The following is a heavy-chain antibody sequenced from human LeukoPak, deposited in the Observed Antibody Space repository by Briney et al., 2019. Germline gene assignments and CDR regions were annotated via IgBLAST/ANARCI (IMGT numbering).Heavy chain of an antibody. CDR2: ISGSGGST. Sequence: GGSLRLSCAASGFTFSSYAMSWVRQAPGKGLEWVSAISGSGGSTYYADSVKGRFTISRDNSKNTLYLQMNSLRAEDTAVYYCAKVAGGPIAARGVYYFDYWGQGTLVTVSS. CDR3: AKVAGGPIAARGVYYFDY. D-gene: IGHD6-6*01. CDR1: GFTFSSYA. V-gene: IGHV3-23*01. J-gene: IGHJ4*02.